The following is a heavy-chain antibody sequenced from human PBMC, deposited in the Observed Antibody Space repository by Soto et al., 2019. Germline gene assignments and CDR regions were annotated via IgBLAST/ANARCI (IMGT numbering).Heavy chain of an antibody. J-gene: IGHJ4*02. D-gene: IGHD3-10*01. Sequence: GGSLRLSCAASGFTFSSYAMSWVRQAPGKGLEWVSAISGSGGSTYYADSVKGRFTISRDNSKNTLYLQMNSLRAEDTAVYYCAKDYYSSGSYSYYFDYWGQGTLVTVSS. CDR1: GFTFSSYA. CDR3: AKDYYSSGSYSYYFDY. V-gene: IGHV3-23*01. CDR2: ISGSGGST.